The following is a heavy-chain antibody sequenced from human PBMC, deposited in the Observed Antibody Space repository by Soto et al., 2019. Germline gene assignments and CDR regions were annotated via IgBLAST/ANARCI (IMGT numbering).Heavy chain of an antibody. Sequence: EVQLVESGGGLVQPGGSLRLSCAAYGFNFGSSWMHWVRQAPGKGLQWVSRMTSDGSTTDYADSVKGRFTVSRDNGKYTLYLQMNSLRAEDTAVYYCATAEVDYWGPGTLVTVSS. V-gene: IGHV3-74*01. CDR2: MTSDGSTT. CDR3: ATAEVDY. CDR1: GFNFGSSW. J-gene: IGHJ4*02.